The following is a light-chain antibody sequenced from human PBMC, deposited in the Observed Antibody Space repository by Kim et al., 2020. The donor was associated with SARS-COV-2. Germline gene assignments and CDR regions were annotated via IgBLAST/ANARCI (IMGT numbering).Light chain of an antibody. V-gene: IGKV3-20*01. CDR2: GAS. CDR1: QSVGNTY. CDR3: QQYHSSPFT. Sequence: EIVLTQSPGTLSLSPGEGATLSCRASQSVGNTYLAWYQHKPGQAPRLLIYGASSRATGIPDRFSGSGSETDFTLTISRLEPEDFAVYYCQQYHSSPFTFGPGTKVDIK. J-gene: IGKJ3*01.